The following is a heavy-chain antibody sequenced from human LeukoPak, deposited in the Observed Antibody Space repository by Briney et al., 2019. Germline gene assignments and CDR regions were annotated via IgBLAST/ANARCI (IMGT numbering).Heavy chain of an antibody. CDR2: ISSSSSYI. V-gene: IGHV3-21*01. Sequence: GSLRLSCAASGFTFSSYAMSWVRQAPGKGLEWVSSISSSSSYIYYADSVKGRFTISRDNAKNSLYLQMNSLRAEDTAVYYCARGVKGYFDYWGQGTLVTVSS. CDR1: GFTFSSYA. CDR3: ARGVKGYFDY. J-gene: IGHJ4*02.